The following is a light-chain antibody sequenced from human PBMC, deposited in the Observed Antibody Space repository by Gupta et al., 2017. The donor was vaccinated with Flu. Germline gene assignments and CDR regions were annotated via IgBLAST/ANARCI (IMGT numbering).Light chain of an antibody. J-gene: IGLJ3*02. V-gene: IGLV1-40*01. CDR1: NYNIGARHD. CDR3: QSFYNSRTGFWV. Sequence: QSVLTQPPSVSGAPGQRVIISCTGSNYNIGARHDVHWYQQLPGRPPNLLVYGNNNRPSGGSDRFSGSKSGTSASLAITGLQAEEEADYYCQSFYNSRTGFWVFGGGTKVTVL. CDR2: GNN.